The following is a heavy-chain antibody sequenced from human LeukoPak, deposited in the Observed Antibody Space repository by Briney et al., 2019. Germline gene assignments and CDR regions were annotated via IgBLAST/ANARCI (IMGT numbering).Heavy chain of an antibody. Sequence: PGGSLRLSCSASGFTFSSYAMLWVRQAPGKGLEYVSTISSNGGSTYYADSVKGRSTISRDNSKNTLYLQMSSLRAEDTAVYYCVKGGIVVLISAFDIWGQGTMVTVSS. J-gene: IGHJ3*02. CDR1: GFTFSSYA. D-gene: IGHD3-22*01. V-gene: IGHV3-64D*06. CDR2: ISSNGGST. CDR3: VKGGIVVLISAFDI.